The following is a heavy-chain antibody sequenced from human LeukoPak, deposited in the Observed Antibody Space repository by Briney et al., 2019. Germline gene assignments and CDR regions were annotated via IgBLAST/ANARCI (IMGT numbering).Heavy chain of an antibody. CDR2: ISDSGSST. D-gene: IGHD2-15*01. CDR3: AKRSCSGGGCNFDY. V-gene: IGHV3-23*01. J-gene: IGHJ4*02. CDR1: GFTFSSYA. Sequence: PGGSLRLSCAASGFTFSSYAMSWVRQAPGKGLEWVSAISDSGSSTKYADSVEGRFTISRDNSKNTLYLQMNSLRAEDTAIYYCAKRSCSGGGCNFDYWGQGTLVTVSS.